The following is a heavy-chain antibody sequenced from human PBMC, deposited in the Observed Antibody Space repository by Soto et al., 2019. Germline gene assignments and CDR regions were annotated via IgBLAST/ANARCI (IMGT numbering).Heavy chain of an antibody. Sequence: ASVKVSCKASGYTFTSYAMHWVRQAPGQRLEWMGWINAGNGNTKYPQKFQGRVTITRDTSASTAYMELSSLRSEDTAVYYCARDGVNYYGSGSYSNALDVWGQGTTVTV. V-gene: IGHV1-3*01. CDR1: GYTFTSYA. CDR3: ARDGVNYYGSGSYSNALDV. J-gene: IGHJ6*02. D-gene: IGHD3-10*01. CDR2: INAGNGNT.